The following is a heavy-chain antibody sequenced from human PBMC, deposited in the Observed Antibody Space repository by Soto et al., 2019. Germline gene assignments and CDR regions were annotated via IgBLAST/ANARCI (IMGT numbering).Heavy chain of an antibody. CDR2: ISAYNGNT. V-gene: IGHV1-18*01. J-gene: IGHJ6*02. Sequence: ASVKVSCKASGYTFTSYGISWVRQAPGQGLEWMGWISAYNGNTNYAQKLQGRVTMTTDTSTSTAYMELRSLRSDDTAVYYCAREIYYYDSRGYYIGPGYGMDVSCQGTTVTVSS. CDR3: AREIYYYDSRGYYIGPGYGMDV. CDR1: GYTFTSYG. D-gene: IGHD3-22*01.